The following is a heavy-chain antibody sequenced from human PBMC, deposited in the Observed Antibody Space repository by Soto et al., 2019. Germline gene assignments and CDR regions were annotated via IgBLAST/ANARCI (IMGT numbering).Heavy chain of an antibody. J-gene: IGHJ6*02. Sequence: GEALKSSCKGSGYRFTTYWIGWVRQMPGKGLEGMVIIYPGDSDTRYSPSFQGQVTISADKSINTTYLQWSSLKASDTAIYYCARQAAAGKYYYAMDVWGQGTTVTVSS. CDR1: GYRFTTYW. CDR3: ARQAAAGKYYYAMDV. D-gene: IGHD6-13*01. V-gene: IGHV5-51*01. CDR2: IYPGDSDT.